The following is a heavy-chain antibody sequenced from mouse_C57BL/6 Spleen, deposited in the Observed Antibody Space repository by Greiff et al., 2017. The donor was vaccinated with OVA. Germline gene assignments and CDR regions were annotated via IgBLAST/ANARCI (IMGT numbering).Heavy chain of an antibody. V-gene: IGHV1-80*01. D-gene: IGHD2-5*01. CDR2: IYPGDGDT. CDR3: ARGSNYVGYAMDY. CDR1: GYAFSSYW. Sequence: QVQLQQSGAELVKPGASVKISCKASGYAFSSYWMNWVKQRPGKGLEWIGQIYPGDGDTNYNGKFKGKATLTADKSSSTAYMQLSSLTSEDSAVYFCARGSNYVGYAMDYWGQGTSVTVSS. J-gene: IGHJ4*01.